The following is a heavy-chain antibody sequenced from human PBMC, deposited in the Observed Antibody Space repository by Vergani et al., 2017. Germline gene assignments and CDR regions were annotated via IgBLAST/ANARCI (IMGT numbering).Heavy chain of an antibody. J-gene: IGHJ5*02. CDR1: GGSISSSSYY. CDR2: IYYSGST. D-gene: IGHD6-19*01. Sequence: QLQLQESGPGLVKPSETLSLTCTVSGGSISSSSYYWGWIRQPPGKGLGWIGSIYYSGSTYYNPSLKSRVTISVDTSKNQFSLKLSSVTAADTAVYYCAREVGSGWYAATYNWFDPWGQGTLVTVSS. CDR3: AREVGSGWYAATYNWFDP. V-gene: IGHV4-39*07.